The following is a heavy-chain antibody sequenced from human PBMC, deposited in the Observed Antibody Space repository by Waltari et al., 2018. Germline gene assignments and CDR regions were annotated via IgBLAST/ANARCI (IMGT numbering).Heavy chain of an antibody. J-gene: IGHJ5*02. Sequence: QVQLVQSGAEVKKPGASVKVSCKASGYTFTSYAMHWVRQAPGQRLEWMGWINAGNGNTKYSQKFQGRVTITRDTSASTAYMELSSRRSEDTAVYYCARAEQLGWFDPWGQGTLVTVSS. CDR3: ARAEQLGWFDP. CDR1: GYTFTSYA. CDR2: INAGNGNT. D-gene: IGHD6-6*01. V-gene: IGHV1-3*01.